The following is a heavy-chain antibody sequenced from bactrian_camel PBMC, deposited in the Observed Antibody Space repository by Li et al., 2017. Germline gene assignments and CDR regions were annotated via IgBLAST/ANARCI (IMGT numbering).Heavy chain of an antibody. V-gene: IGHV3S25*01. Sequence: QLVESGGGLVQPGGSLRLSCAASGYTFSNHGMHWYRQAPGKGREWVSIINRGGTTYYADSMKGRFTVSHSQDTAKNTVTVYLQMNNLKPEDTGVYYCAVDRCGVATGWLDPRRYNYWG. CDR1: GYTFSNHG. J-gene: IGHJ4*01. CDR3: AVDRCGVATGWLDPRRYNY. D-gene: IGHD5*01. CDR2: IINRGGTT.